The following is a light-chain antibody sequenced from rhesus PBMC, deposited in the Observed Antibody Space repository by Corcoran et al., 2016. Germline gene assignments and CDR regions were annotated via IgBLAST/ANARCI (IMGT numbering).Light chain of an antibody. CDR3: YQHSSGFT. CDR1: QSVSSY. Sequence: QVILTQSPATLSLSPGERATLSCRASQSVSSYLAWYQQKPGQAPRLLIYGASRRAIGIPDRFSGSGSGTDFTLTISSLEPEDVGVYHCYQHSSGFTFGPGTKLDIK. J-gene: IGKJ3*01. V-gene: IGKV3-10*01. CDR2: GAS.